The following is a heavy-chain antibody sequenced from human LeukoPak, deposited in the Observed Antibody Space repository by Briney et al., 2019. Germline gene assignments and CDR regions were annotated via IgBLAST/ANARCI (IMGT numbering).Heavy chain of an antibody. CDR3: ARVSDISVAAYFAY. CDR2: INWNGGST. CDR1: GFTFDDYG. V-gene: IGHV3-20*04. J-gene: IGHJ4*02. D-gene: IGHD6-19*01. Sequence: GGSLRLSCAASGFTFDDYGLSWVRQAPGKGLEWVSTINWNGGSTGYADSVKGRFTISRDNAKSSLYLQMNSLRAEDTALYYCARVSDISVAAYFAYWGQGTLVTVSS.